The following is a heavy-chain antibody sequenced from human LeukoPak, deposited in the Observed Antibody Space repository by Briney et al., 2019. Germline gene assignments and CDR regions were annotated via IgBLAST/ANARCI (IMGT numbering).Heavy chain of an antibody. V-gene: IGHV7-4-1*02. CDR3: ANCYDSSGFAY. CDR1: GGTFSSYA. Sequence: ASVKVSCKASGGTFSSYAISWVRQAPGQGLEYIGWIDTNTGNPTYAQGFTGRFVFSLDTSVSTAYLQISSLKAEDSAIYFCANCYDSSGFAYWGQGTLVTVSS. CDR2: IDTNTGNP. J-gene: IGHJ4*02. D-gene: IGHD3-22*01.